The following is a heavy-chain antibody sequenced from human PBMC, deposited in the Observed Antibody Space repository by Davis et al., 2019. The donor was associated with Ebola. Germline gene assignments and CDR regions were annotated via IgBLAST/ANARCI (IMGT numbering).Heavy chain of an antibody. V-gene: IGHV3-48*02. CDR3: ARHDDY. CDR1: GFTFSTYW. CDR2: IGGTSNVV. Sequence: GESLKISCATSGFTFSTYWMSWVRQPPGKGLEWVAYIGGTSNVVDYADSLKGRFTISRDNAKNLLYLQINSLRDEDTAVYYCARHDDYWGQGTLVTVSS. J-gene: IGHJ4*02.